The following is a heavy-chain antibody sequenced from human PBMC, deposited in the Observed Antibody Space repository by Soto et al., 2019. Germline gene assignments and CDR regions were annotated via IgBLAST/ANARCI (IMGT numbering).Heavy chain of an antibody. J-gene: IGHJ5*02. CDR3: AXGQRFSXXXXX. Sequence: SETLSLTCTVSGGAINSYYWTWIRQPAGKGLERIGRIYSSGSTKYNPSLQSRVTMSLDTSKNQFSLRLTSVTAADTAVYYCAXGQRFSXXXXXWGQGTLVTVX. V-gene: IGHV4-4*07. CDR2: IYSSGST. D-gene: IGHD2-2*01. CDR1: GGAINSYY.